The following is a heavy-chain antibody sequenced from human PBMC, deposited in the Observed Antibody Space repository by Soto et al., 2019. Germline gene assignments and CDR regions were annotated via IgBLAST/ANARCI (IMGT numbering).Heavy chain of an antibody. CDR3: ARDESPGTSSLYFAAFVI. CDR2: IRKDGSKT. CDR1: GFTFSSDW. J-gene: IGHJ3*02. Sequence: EVRLVESGGGLVQPGGSLRLSCAASGFTFSSDWMTWVRQAPGTGLEWVANIRKDGSKTSYLDSVRGRFTISRDNAQSSLYLQMDSLRAEDTALYYCARDESPGTSSLYFAAFVIWGQGTMVTVSS. V-gene: IGHV3-7*05. D-gene: IGHD6-13*01.